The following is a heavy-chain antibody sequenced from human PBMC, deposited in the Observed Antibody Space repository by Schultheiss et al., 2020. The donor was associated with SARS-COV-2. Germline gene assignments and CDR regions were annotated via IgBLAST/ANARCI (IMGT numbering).Heavy chain of an antibody. J-gene: IGHJ6*02. CDR1: GYSFTSYW. CDR3: ARRSCSSTSCPGDYGMDV. V-gene: IGHV5-51*01. D-gene: IGHD2-2*01. CDR2: IYPGDSDT. Sequence: GESLKISCKGSGYSFTSYWIGWVRQMPGKGLEWMGIIYPGDSDTRYSPSFQGQVTISADKSISTAYLQWSSLKASDTAMYYCARRSCSSTSCPGDYGMDVWGQGTTVTVSS.